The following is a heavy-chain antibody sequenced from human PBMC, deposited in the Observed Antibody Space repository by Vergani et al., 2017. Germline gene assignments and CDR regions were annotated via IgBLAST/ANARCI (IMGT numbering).Heavy chain of an antibody. D-gene: IGHD2-15*01. CDR3: ARHRATGGFFPSSYFYGMDV. J-gene: IGHJ6*02. V-gene: IGHV4-38-2*01. CDR1: DSSIMTNPY. CDR2: IHHSGDN. Sequence: QVQLQESGPGLVKPSETLTLTCDVSDSSIMTNPYWGWSRQSPGKGLEWIGCIHHSGDNHYNSSLKSRVSVSIVSSSNFSLSLTSVTAADTAIYYCARHRATGGFFPSSYFYGMDVWGHGTLVTVSS.